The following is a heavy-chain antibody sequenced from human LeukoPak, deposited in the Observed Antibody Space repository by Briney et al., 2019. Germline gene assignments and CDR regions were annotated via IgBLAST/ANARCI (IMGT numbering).Heavy chain of an antibody. V-gene: IGHV3-33*01. CDR1: GFTFSGYG. CDR3: ARDNGATVDY. CDR2: IWYDGSNK. Sequence: GGSLRLSCAAFGFTFSGYGMHWVRQAPGKGLEWVAVIWYDGSNKYYADSVKGRFTISRDNSKNTLYLQMNSLRAEDTAVYYCARDNGATVDYWGQGTLVTVSS. D-gene: IGHD3-10*01. J-gene: IGHJ4*02.